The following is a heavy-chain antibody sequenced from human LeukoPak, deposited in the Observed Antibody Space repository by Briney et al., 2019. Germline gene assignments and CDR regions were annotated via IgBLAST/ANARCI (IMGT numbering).Heavy chain of an antibody. J-gene: IGHJ6*02. Sequence: GGSLRLSCAASGFTFSSYGMHWVRQAPGKGLLWVARINGDGSITAYADSVKGRFTISRDNAENTLYLQMNSLRVEDTAVYHCASDSPYYGMDVWGQGTTVTVSS. CDR3: ASDSPYYGMDV. CDR2: INGDGSIT. V-gene: IGHV3-74*01. CDR1: GFTFSSYG.